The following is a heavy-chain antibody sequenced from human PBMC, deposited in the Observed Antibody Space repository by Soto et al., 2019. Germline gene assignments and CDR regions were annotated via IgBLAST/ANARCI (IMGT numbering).Heavy chain of an antibody. CDR3: AGVSHWANPFDS. Sequence: SETLSLTCTVSGGSVNSGGYYWNWIRQHPGKDLEWIGYIYYDGSTYYNPSLQTRINISADTSKNQFSLKLTSVTAADRAVYYCAGVSHWANPFDSWGQGALVTVSS. CDR2: IYYDGST. D-gene: IGHD7-27*01. J-gene: IGHJ4*02. V-gene: IGHV4-31*03. CDR1: GGSVNSGGYY.